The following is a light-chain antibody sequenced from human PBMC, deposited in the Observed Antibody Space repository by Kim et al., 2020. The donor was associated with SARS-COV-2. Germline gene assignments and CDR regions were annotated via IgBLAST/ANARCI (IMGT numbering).Light chain of an antibody. Sequence: SATVGDRVTITRRASQSISGYLNWYQQKPGKAPKLLIHVAYSLQSGVPSRFSGGGSGTDFTLTISSLQPDDFATYYCQQSYSTPYTFGQGTKLEI. V-gene: IGKV1-39*01. CDR1: QSISGY. J-gene: IGKJ2*01. CDR2: VAY. CDR3: QQSYSTPYT.